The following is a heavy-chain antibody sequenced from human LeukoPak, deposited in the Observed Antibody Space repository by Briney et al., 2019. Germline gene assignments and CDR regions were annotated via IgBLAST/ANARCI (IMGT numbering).Heavy chain of an antibody. V-gene: IGHV4-39*01. Sequence: SQTLSLTCTVSGDSIGNSYFGGWIRQPPGQGLAWIGSIYYSGSTDYNPSLKSRVTISVDTSKNQFSLKLSSVTAADTAVYYCARHDIGGRAGVLLWGQGTLVTVSS. J-gene: IGHJ4*02. CDR1: GDSIGNSYF. CDR3: ARHDIGGRAGVLL. CDR2: IYYSGST. D-gene: IGHD3-10*01.